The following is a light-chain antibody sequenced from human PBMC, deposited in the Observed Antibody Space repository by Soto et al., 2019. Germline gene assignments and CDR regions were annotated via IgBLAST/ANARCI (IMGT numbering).Light chain of an antibody. CDR2: ETS. CDR1: TGTVTSGHF. J-gene: IGLJ2*01. Sequence: QTVVTQEPSLTVSPGGTVTLTCGSSTGTVTSGHFPYWFQQKPGQAPRTLIYETSNRHSWTPARFSGSLLGDKAALTLSGAQPEDEADYYCLLSCGGPRVFGGVTKLTVL. CDR3: LLSCGGPRV. V-gene: IGLV7-46*01.